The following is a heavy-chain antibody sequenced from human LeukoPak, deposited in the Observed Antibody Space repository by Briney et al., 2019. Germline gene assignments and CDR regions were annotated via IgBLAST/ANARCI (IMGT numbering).Heavy chain of an antibody. Sequence: SETLSLTCTVSGASISSYYWSWIRQPAGKALEWIWCIYATGSTTYNPSLESRVTMSLDTSKNHSSLKLRSVTAADTAVYYCAGASQDCGDYSHFDYWGQGTLVTVSS. CDR2: IYATGST. V-gene: IGHV4-4*07. J-gene: IGHJ4*02. CDR1: GASISSYY. CDR3: AGASQDCGDYSHFDY. D-gene: IGHD4-17*01.